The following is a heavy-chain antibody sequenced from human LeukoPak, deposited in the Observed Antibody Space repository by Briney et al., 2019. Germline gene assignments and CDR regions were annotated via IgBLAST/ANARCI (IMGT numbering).Heavy chain of an antibody. CDR3: ARTSDYRFEY. D-gene: IGHD3-9*01. J-gene: IGHJ4*02. V-gene: IGHV3-53*01. Sequence: PRGSLRLSCAASGFTFSSYGMHWVRQAPGKGPEWVSITYGGGSTFFADSVKGRFTTSRDNSKNTVYLQMNTLRAEGTAVYYCARTSDYRFEYWGQGTLVTVSS. CDR1: GFTFSSYG. CDR2: TYGGGST.